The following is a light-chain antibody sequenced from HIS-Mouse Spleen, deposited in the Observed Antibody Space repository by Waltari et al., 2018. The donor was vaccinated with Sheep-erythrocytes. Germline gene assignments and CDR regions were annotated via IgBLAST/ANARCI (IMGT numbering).Light chain of an antibody. CDR2: DAS. CDR3: QQRSNWYT. J-gene: IGKJ2*01. CDR1: QSVNSY. Sequence: ATLSCRASQSVNSYLAWYQQKPGQAPGPIIYDASNRATGIPARFSGSGSETDFTLTISSLEPEDFAVYYCQQRSNWYTFGQGTKLEIK. V-gene: IGKV3-11*01.